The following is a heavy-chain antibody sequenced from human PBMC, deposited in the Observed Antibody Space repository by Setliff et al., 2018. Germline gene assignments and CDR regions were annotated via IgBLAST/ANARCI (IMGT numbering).Heavy chain of an antibody. CDR1: GASITDINYY. V-gene: IGHV4-39*01. CDR3: ARLPNYVWGSPVDY. CDR2: IFYSGRT. J-gene: IGHJ4*02. Sequence: SETLSLTCTVSGASITDINYYWGLIRQPPGKGLEWIGSIFYSGRTFYNPSLKSRVTISVDTSKNQFSLTPSSVTAADTAVYYCARLPNYVWGSPVDYWGQGTLVTVSS. D-gene: IGHD3-16*01.